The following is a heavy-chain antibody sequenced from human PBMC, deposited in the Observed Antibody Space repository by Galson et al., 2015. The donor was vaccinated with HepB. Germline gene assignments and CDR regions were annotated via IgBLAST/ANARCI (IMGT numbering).Heavy chain of an antibody. CDR1: GGTFSSYA. CDR3: ASRDCSSAICYTVDYYYGMDV. J-gene: IGHJ6*02. Sequence: SVKVSCKASGGTFSSYAISWVRQAPGQGLEWMGGIIPIFGTTNYAQKFQAGVTIAADESTSTAYMELSSLRSEDTAVYYCASRDCSSAICYTVDYYYGMDVWGQGTTVTVSS. CDR2: IIPIFGTT. V-gene: IGHV1-69*13. D-gene: IGHD2-2*02.